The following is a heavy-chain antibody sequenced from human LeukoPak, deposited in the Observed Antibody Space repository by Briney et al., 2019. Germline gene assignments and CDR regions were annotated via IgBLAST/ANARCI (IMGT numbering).Heavy chain of an antibody. CDR2: ISSSSSYI. V-gene: IGHV3-21*01. Sequence: GGSLRLSCAASGFTFSSYGMSWVRQAPGKGLEWVSSISSSSSYIYYADSVKGRFTISRDNAKNSLYLQMDSLRAEDTAVYYCARGRGMVVITTAFDYWGQGTLVTVSS. J-gene: IGHJ4*02. CDR1: GFTFSSYG. CDR3: ARGRGMVVITTAFDY. D-gene: IGHD3-22*01.